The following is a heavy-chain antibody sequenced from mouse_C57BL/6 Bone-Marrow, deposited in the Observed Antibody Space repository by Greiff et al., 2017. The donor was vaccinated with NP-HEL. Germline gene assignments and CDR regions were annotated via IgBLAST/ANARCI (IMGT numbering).Heavy chain of an antibody. CDR3: AIRYYGSSYYAMDY. J-gene: IGHJ4*01. CDR2: ISNGGGST. CDR1: GFTFSDYY. Sequence: EVHLVESGGGLVQPGGSLKLSCAASGFTFSDYYMYWVRQTPEKRLEWVSYISNGGGSTYYPDTVKGRFTIYRDNAKNTLYLQMSRLMSEYTAMYYYAIRYYGSSYYAMDYWGQGTSVTVST. D-gene: IGHD1-1*01. V-gene: IGHV5-12*01.